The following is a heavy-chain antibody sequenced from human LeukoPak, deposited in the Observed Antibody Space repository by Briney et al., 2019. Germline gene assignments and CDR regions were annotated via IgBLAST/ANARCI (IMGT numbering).Heavy chain of an antibody. J-gene: IGHJ6*03. Sequence: SETLSLTCAVYGGSFSGYYWSWIRQPPGKGLEWIGEINHSGSTNYNPSLKSRVTISVDTSKNQFSLKLSSVTAADTAVYYCARSYYYDSSGYYYSYYYMDVWGKGTTVTVSS. V-gene: IGHV4-34*01. CDR1: GGSFSGYY. CDR3: ARSYYYDSSGYYYSYYYMDV. CDR2: INHSGST. D-gene: IGHD3-22*01.